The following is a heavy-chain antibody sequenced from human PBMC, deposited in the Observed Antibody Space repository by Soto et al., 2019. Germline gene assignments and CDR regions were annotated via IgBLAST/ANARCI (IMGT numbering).Heavy chain of an antibody. V-gene: IGHV2-26*01. J-gene: IGHJ5*02. Sequence: QVTVKESGPVLVKPTETLTLTCTVSGFSLSNAGLGVSWIRQPPGKALEWLAHIFSNDEKSYSTSLKSRLTISKDNSKSQVVLIMTNMDPVDTAAYFCASAYSTSWYWFDPWGQGTLVTVSS. CDR1: GFSLSNAGLG. CDR3: ASAYSTSWYWFDP. CDR2: IFSNDEK. D-gene: IGHD6-13*01.